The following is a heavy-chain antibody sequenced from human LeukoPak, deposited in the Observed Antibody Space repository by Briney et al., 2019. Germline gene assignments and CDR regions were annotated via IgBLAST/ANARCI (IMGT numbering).Heavy chain of an antibody. CDR3: ARGRYCTATTCDAGGDAFDI. V-gene: IGHV4-34*01. D-gene: IGHD2-2*01. CDR2: INHSGST. J-gene: IGHJ3*02. Sequence: PSETLSLTCAVYGGSFSGYYWSWIRQPPGKGLEWIGEINHSGSTNYNPSLKSRVTISVDTSKNQFSLKLSSVTAADTAVYYCARGRYCTATTCDAGGDAFDIWGQGTMATVSS. CDR1: GGSFSGYY.